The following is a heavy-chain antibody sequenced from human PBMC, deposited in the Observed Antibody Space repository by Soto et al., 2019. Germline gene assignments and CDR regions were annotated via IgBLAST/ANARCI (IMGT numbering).Heavy chain of an antibody. CDR2: ISASGGYK. CDR3: AGERSALPGARDAMDV. CDR1: GFTFNTYS. Sequence: GSLRLSCAASGFTFNTYSMNWVRQASGKGLEWVSFISASGGYKYYADSVRGRFTISRDNAKKSVYLEMNSLTADDTAVYYCAGERSALPGARDAMDVWGQGTTVTVSS. D-gene: IGHD1-26*01. V-gene: IGHV3-21*01. J-gene: IGHJ6*02.